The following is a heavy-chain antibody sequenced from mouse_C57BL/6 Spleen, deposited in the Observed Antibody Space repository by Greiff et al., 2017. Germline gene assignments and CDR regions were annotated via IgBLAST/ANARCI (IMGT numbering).Heavy chain of an antibody. J-gene: IGHJ3*01. D-gene: IGHD1-1*01. CDR3: TRVGYYGSNPFAY. CDR1: GFTFSSYA. Sequence: DVKLQESGEGLVKPGGSLKLSCAASGFTFSSYAMSWVRQTPEKRLEWVAYISSGGDYIYYADTVKGRFTISRDNARNTLYLQMSSLKSEDTAMYYCTRVGYYGSNPFAYWGQGTLVTVSA. V-gene: IGHV5-9-1*02. CDR2: ISSGGDYI.